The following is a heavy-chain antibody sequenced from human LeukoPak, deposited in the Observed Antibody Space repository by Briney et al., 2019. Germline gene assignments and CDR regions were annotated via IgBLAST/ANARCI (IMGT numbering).Heavy chain of an antibody. V-gene: IGHV4-31*03. J-gene: IGHJ3*02. Sequence: SETLSLTCTVSGGSISTGGYYWSWIRLHPGKGLEWIGYIYHSGTAYYNPSLRSRITISLDTSKNLFSLKLTYVTAADTAVYYCARESTYYYDNSGFDSAAFDIWGQGTMVTVSS. CDR1: GGSISTGGYY. CDR3: ARESTYYYDNSGFDSAAFDI. D-gene: IGHD3-22*01. CDR2: IYHSGTA.